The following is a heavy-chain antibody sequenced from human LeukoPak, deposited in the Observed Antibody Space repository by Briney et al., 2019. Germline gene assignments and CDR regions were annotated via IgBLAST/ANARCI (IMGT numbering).Heavy chain of an antibody. D-gene: IGHD6-19*01. CDR3: ARDLVSSGHAFDY. CDR1: GFTFSSYS. J-gene: IGHJ4*02. CDR2: ISSSSSYI. Sequence: GGSLRLSCAASGFTFSSYSMNWVRQAPGKGLEWVSSISSSSSYIYYADSVKGRFTISRDNAKNSLYLQMNSLRDEDTAVYYCARDLVSSGHAFDYWGQGTLVTVSS. V-gene: IGHV3-21*01.